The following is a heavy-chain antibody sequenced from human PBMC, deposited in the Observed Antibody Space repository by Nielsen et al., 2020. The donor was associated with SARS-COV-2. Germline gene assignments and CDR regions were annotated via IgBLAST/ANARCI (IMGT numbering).Heavy chain of an antibody. D-gene: IGHD6-19*01. CDR1: GFTFNIYA. J-gene: IGHJ3*02. Sequence: GESLKISCAASGFTFNIYAMAWVRRAPGRGLQWVTGVSSSGGSTYYTDSVKGRFTISRDNSKNTLYLQMNSLRAEDTAVYYCARDKDSSGWYGRSDAFDIWGQGTMVTVSS. CDR2: VSSSGGST. CDR3: ARDKDSSGWYGRSDAFDI. V-gene: IGHV3-23*01.